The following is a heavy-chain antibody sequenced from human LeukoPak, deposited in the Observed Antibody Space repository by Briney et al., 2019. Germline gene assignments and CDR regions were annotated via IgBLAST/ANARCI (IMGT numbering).Heavy chain of an antibody. D-gene: IGHD3-16*01. CDR3: ARGLQGGDWFDP. CDR1: GYTFTGYY. CDR2: INPNSGGT. V-gene: IGHV1-2*04. Sequence: ASVKVSCKASGYTFTGYYLHWVRQAPGQGLEWMGWINPNSGGTNYAQKFQDWVTMTRDTSITTAYMELSSLRSEDTAVYYCARGLQGGDWFDPWGQGTLVTVSS. J-gene: IGHJ5*02.